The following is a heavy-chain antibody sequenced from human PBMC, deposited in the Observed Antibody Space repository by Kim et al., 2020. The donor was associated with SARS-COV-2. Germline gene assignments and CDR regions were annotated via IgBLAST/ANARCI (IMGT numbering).Heavy chain of an antibody. Sequence: GGSLRLSCAASGFTFSNAWMSWVRQAPGKGLEWVGGIKSKTDGGTTDYAAPVKGRFTISSDDSKNTLYLQMNSLKTEDTAVYYCTTAGVAWGQGTLVTVSS. D-gene: IGHD2-15*01. CDR1: GFTFSNAW. CDR2: IKSKTDGGTT. J-gene: IGHJ5*02. V-gene: IGHV3-15*01. CDR3: TTAGVA.